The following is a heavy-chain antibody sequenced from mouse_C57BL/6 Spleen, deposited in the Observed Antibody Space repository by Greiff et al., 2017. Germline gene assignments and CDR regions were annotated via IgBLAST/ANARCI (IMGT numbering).Heavy chain of an antibody. D-gene: IGHD1-1*01. CDR2: ISSGSSTI. CDR3: ARGDGSSPFYAMDY. CDR1: GFTFSDYG. Sequence: EVMLVGSGGGLVKPGGSLKLSCAASGFTFSDYGMHWVRQAPEKGLEWVAYISSGSSTIYYADTVKGRFTISRDNAKNTLFLQMTSLRSEDTAMYYCARGDGSSPFYAMDYWGQGTSVTVSS. V-gene: IGHV5-17*01. J-gene: IGHJ4*01.